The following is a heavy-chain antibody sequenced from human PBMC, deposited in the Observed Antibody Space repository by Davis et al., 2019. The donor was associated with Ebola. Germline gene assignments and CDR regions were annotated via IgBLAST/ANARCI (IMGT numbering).Heavy chain of an antibody. CDR2: IYYSGDT. V-gene: IGHV4-39*01. CDR3: ARRLASGSYRPDY. CDR1: GGSISTSTYY. D-gene: IGHD3-10*01. Sequence: PSETLSLTCTVSGGSISTSTYYWGWIRQPPGKGLEWIGSIYYSGDTYYNPSLKSRVTISVDTSKNVFSLMLSSVTAADTAVYYCARRLASGSYRPDYWGQGTLVTVSS. J-gene: IGHJ4*02.